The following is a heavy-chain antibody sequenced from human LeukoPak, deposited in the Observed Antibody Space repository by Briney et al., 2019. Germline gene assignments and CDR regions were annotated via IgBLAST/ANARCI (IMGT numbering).Heavy chain of an antibody. J-gene: IGHJ4*02. CDR3: ARYCSGGCYSGLDY. CDR1: GFTFSSFG. D-gene: IGHD2-15*01. V-gene: IGHV3-33*01. CDR2: ILYDDK. Sequence: GGSLRLSCAASGFTFSSFGMHWVRQAPGRGLEWVALILYDDKYYADSVKGRFTISRDNSKNTPYLQMDSLRAEDTAVYYCARYCSGGCYSGLDYWGQGTLVTVSS.